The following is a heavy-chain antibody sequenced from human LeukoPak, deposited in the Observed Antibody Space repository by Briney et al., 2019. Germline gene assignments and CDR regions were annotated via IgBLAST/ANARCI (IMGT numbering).Heavy chain of an antibody. J-gene: IGHJ5*02. CDR3: ARDFGFGSA. Sequence: SETLSLTCTVSGGPISSSYWSWIRRPAGKGLEWIGRIFTSGTTEYNPSLKSRVTMSVDTSKNQFSLKLTSVTAADTAVYYCARDFGFGSAWGQGALVTVSS. CDR1: GGPISSSY. D-gene: IGHD6-19*01. CDR2: IFTSGTT. V-gene: IGHV4-4*07.